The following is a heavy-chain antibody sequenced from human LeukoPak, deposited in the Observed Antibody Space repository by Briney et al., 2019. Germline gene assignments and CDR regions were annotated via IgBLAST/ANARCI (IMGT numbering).Heavy chain of an antibody. D-gene: IGHD3-10*01. Sequence: PSETLSLTCTVSGGSISSGGYYWSWIRQHPGKGLEWIGYIYYSGSTYYNPSLKSRVTISVDTSKNQFSLKLSSVTAADTAVYYCARDSYYYGSGSHHTSNYYYGMDVWGQGTTVTVSS. CDR1: GGSISSGGYY. V-gene: IGHV4-31*03. J-gene: IGHJ6*02. CDR3: ARDSYYYGSGSHHTSNYYYGMDV. CDR2: IYYSGST.